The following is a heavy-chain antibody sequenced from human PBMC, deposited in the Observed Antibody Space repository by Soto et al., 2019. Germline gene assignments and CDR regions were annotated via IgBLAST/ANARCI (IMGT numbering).Heavy chain of an antibody. CDR2: ISGSGGST. V-gene: IGHV3-23*01. J-gene: IGHJ6*02. Sequence: EVQLLESGGGLVQPGGSLRLSCAASGFTFSSYAMSWVRQAPGKGLEWVSAISGSGGSTYYADSVKGRFTISRDNAKNTLYLQMNSLRAEDTAVYYCAKSPRGYDYYGMDVWGQGTTVTVSS. CDR3: AKSPRGYDYYGMDV. CDR1: GFTFSSYA.